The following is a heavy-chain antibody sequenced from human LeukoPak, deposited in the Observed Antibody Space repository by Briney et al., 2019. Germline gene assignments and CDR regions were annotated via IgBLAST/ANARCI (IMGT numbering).Heavy chain of an antibody. J-gene: IGHJ5*02. CDR3: ARGRITMVRGVMSWFDP. CDR1: GYTFTSYG. Sequence: ASVKVSCKASGYTFTSYGISWVRQAPGQGLEWMGWISAYNGNTNYAQKLQGRVTMTTDTSTSTAYMELRGLRSDDTAVYYCARGRITMVRGVMSWFDPWGQGTLVTVSS. CDR2: ISAYNGNT. V-gene: IGHV1-18*01. D-gene: IGHD3-10*01.